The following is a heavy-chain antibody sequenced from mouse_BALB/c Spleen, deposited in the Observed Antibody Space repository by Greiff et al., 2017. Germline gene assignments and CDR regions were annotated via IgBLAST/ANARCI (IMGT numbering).Heavy chain of an antibody. J-gene: IGHJ3*01. Sequence: VKLMESGPGLVQPSQSLSITCTVSGFSLTSYGVHWVRQSPGKGLEWLGVIWSGGSTDYNAAFISRLSISKDNSKSQVFFKMNSLQANDTAIYYCARGGWDRGAWFAYWGQGTLVTVSA. CDR1: GFSLTSYG. CDR3: ARGGWDRGAWFAY. CDR2: IWSGGST. D-gene: IGHD3-3*01. V-gene: IGHV2-2*02.